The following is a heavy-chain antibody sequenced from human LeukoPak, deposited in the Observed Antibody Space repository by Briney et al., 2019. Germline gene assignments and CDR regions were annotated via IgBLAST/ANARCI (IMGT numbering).Heavy chain of an antibody. CDR1: GGSISSYY. V-gene: IGHV4-4*09. D-gene: IGHD3-10*01. J-gene: IGHJ4*02. CDR2: ISPTGGT. Sequence: SETLSLTCSVSGGSISSYYRSWIRQPPGKGLGWIGYISPTGGTNYNPSLTGRVTVSVDTSKNLFSLILDPVTAADTAVYFCARRSVTRWYYSDWGQGTLVTVSS. CDR3: ARRSVTRWYYSD.